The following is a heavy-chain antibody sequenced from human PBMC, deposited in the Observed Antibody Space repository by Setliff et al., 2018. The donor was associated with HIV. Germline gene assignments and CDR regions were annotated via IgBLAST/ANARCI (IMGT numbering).Heavy chain of an antibody. J-gene: IGHJ3*02. CDR1: GFIFSRYG. CDR3: ARRGNYLGDAFDI. D-gene: IGHD1-26*01. CDR2: IRYDGSYA. V-gene: IGHV3-30*02. Sequence: GGSLRLSCAASGFIFSRYGMHWVRQAPGKGLDWVAFIRYDGSYAYYADSVKGRFSVSRDNAKNSLYLQMNSLRAEDTAVYYCARRGNYLGDAFDIWGQGTMVTVSS.